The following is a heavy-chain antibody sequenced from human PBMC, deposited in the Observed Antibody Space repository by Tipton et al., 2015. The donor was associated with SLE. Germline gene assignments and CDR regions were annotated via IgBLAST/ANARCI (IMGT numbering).Heavy chain of an antibody. V-gene: IGHV4-39*07. CDR3: ARGGLSYCSGGSCYPYYFDY. CDR2: IYYSGST. CDR1: GGSISSSSYY. D-gene: IGHD2-15*01. Sequence: TLSLTCTVSGGSISSSSYYWGWIRQPPGKGLEWIGSIYYSGSTYYNPSLKSRVTISVDTSKNQFSLKLSSVTAADTAVYYCARGGLSYCSGGSCYPYYFDYWGQGTLVTVSS. J-gene: IGHJ4*02.